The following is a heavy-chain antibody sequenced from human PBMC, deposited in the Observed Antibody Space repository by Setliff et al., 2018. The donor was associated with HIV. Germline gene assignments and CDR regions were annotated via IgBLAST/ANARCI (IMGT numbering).Heavy chain of an antibody. V-gene: IGHV3-48*01. CDR2: INWRSEK. J-gene: IGHJ4*02. CDR3: APINWYHPIFDF. CDR1: GFSFGDYT. Sequence: PGGSLRLSCAASGFSFGDYTFNWVRQAPGKGLEWLSYINWRSEKYYADSVKGRFTISRDNSKNTLYLQMNSLRVEDTAVYYCAPINWYHPIFDFWGQGTLVTAPQ. D-gene: IGHD2-2*01.